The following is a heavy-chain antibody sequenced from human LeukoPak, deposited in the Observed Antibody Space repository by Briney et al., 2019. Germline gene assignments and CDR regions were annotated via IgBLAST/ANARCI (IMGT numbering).Heavy chain of an antibody. CDR1: GGTFSSYA. Sequence: GASVKLSCKASGGTFSSYAISWGRQAPGQGLEWMGGIIPIFGTANYAQKFQRRVTITAHESPSTAYMELSSLRSEDTAVYYCAITGGYYYDSSGYYPFGQGTLVIVSS. V-gene: IGHV1-69*13. CDR3: AITGGYYYDSSGYYP. J-gene: IGHJ5*02. D-gene: IGHD3-22*01. CDR2: IIPIFGTA.